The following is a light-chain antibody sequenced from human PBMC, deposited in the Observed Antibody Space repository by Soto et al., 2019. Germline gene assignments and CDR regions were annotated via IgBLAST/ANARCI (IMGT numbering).Light chain of an antibody. CDR1: KSVSRN. V-gene: IGKV3-15*01. Sequence: EIVRTQSPATLSVSPGERATLSCRASKSVSRNLAWYQQKPGQAPRLLIHGASTRATGIPARFSGSGSGTEFTLTISSLQSEDFAVYFCQQYNDWSPVTFGGGTKVEIK. CDR3: QQYNDWSPVT. J-gene: IGKJ4*01. CDR2: GAS.